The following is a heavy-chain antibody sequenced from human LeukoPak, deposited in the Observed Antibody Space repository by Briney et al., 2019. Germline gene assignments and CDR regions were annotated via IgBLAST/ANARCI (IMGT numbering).Heavy chain of an antibody. J-gene: IGHJ3*02. CDR1: GYTFTGYY. CDR2: INPNSGGT. Sequence: ASVKVSCKASGYTFTGYYMHWVRQAPGQGLEWMGWINPNSGGTNYAQKFQGRVTMTRDTSISTVYMELSRLRSDDTAVYYCARDYRRGLHDAFDIWGQGTMVTVSS. D-gene: IGHD5-24*01. CDR3: ARDYRRGLHDAFDI. V-gene: IGHV1-2*02.